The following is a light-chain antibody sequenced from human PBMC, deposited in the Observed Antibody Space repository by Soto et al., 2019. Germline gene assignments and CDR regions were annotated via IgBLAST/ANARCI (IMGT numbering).Light chain of an antibody. CDR1: QSIGVW. CDR3: QQYINYFRT. V-gene: IGKV1-5*03. J-gene: IGKJ1*01. Sequence: DIQMTQSPSTLSASVGDGVTITCRASQSIGVWLAWYQQKPGTAPKLLIYKTSTLDSGVPLRFSGSGSGTEFTLTISSLQPDDFATYYCQQYINYFRTFGQGTKVDIK. CDR2: KTS.